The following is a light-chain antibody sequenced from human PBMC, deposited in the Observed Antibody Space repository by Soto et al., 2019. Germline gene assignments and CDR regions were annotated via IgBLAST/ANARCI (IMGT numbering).Light chain of an antibody. V-gene: IGLV2-14*01. J-gene: IGLJ3*02. CDR2: EVT. Sequence: QSALTQPASVSGSPGQSITISCTGTSSDVGGYNYVSWYQQYPGKAPKLMIYEVTHRPSGVSNRFSGSKSGNTASLTISGLQAEDEANYYCQSYDSSLSASVFGGGTQLTVL. CDR3: QSYDSSLSASV. CDR1: SSDVGGYNY.